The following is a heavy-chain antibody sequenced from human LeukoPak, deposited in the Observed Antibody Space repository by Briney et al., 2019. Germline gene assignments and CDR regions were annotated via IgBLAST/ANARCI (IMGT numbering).Heavy chain of an antibody. CDR3: ARAVGGSSSYYDRFDP. CDR1: GGTFSSYA. J-gene: IGHJ5*02. Sequence: ASVKVSCKASGGTFSSYAISWVRQAPGQGLEWMGWISAYNGNTNYAQKLQGRVTMTADTSTSTAYMELRSLRSDDTAVYYCARAVGGSSSYYDRFDPWGQGTLVTVSS. D-gene: IGHD6-13*01. CDR2: ISAYNGNT. V-gene: IGHV1-18*01.